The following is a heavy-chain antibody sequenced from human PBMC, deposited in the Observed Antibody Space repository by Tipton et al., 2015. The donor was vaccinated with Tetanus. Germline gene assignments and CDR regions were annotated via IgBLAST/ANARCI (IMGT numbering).Heavy chain of an antibody. CDR1: GFIFSSYG. CDR3: AREADCSGGRCFSGDLDT. V-gene: IGHV3-33*01. D-gene: IGHD2-15*01. Sequence: AASGFIFSSYGIHWVRQAPGKGLEWLAVSWYDGTDKYYADSVKGRFTISRDNSKNTFYLQMKSLRAEETALYYWAREADCSGGRCFSGDLDTWGQGTQVTVSS. J-gene: IGHJ5*02. CDR2: SWYDGTDK.